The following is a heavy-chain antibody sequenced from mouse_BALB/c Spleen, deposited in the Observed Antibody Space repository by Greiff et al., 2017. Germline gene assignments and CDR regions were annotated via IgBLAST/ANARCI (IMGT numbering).Heavy chain of an antibody. D-gene: IGHD1-1*01. V-gene: IGHV3-8*02. CDR2: ISYSGST. CDR1: GDSITSGY. Sequence: EVQLQQSGPSLVKPSQTLSLTCSVTGDSITSGYWNWLRKFPGNKLEYMGYISYSGSTYYNPSLKSRISITRDTSKNQYYLQLNSVTTEDTATYYCARRGYGSSYWYFDVWGAGTTVTVAS. CDR3: ARRGYGSSYWYFDV. J-gene: IGHJ1*01.